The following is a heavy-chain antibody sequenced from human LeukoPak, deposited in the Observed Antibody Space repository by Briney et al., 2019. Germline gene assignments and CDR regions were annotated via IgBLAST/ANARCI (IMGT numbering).Heavy chain of an antibody. CDR1: GFTFSSYS. Sequence: GGSLRLSCAASGFTFSSYSMNWVRQAPGKGLEWVSSISSSSSYIYYADSVKGRFTISRDNARNSLYLQMNSLRAEDTAVYYCARSRIPGTFDYWGQGTLVTVSS. V-gene: IGHV3-21*01. J-gene: IGHJ4*02. CDR2: ISSSSSYI. CDR3: ARSRIPGTFDY.